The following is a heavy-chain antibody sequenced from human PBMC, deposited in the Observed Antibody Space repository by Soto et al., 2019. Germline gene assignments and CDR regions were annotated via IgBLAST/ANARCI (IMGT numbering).Heavy chain of an antibody. J-gene: IGHJ5*02. CDR2: INHSGST. V-gene: IGHV4-34*01. D-gene: IGHD6-19*01. CDR3: ASGRRDSSGWYEGRYNWFDP. Sequence: SQTLSLTCAVYGGSFSGYYWSWIRQPPGKGLEWIGEINHSGSTNYNPSLKSRVTISVDTSKNQFSLKLSSVTAADTAVYYCASGRRDSSGWYEGRYNWFDPWGQGTLVTVSS. CDR1: GGSFSGYY.